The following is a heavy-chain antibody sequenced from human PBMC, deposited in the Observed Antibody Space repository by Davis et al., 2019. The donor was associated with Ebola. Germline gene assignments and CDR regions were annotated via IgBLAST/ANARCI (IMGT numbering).Heavy chain of an antibody. CDR2: IIPILGIA. J-gene: IGHJ6*02. CDR1: GGTFSSYA. V-gene: IGHV1-69*10. D-gene: IGHD3-10*01. CDR3: ARAGYYGSGSYYNYYYYGMDV. Sequence: SVKVSCKASGGTFSSYAISWVRQAPGQGLEWMGGIIPILGIANYAQKFQGRVTITADESTSTAYMELSSLRSEDTAVYYCARAGYYGSGSYYNYYYYGMDVWGQGTTVTVSS.